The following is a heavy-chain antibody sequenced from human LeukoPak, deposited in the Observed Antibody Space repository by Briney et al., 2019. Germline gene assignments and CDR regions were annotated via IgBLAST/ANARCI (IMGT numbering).Heavy chain of an antibody. CDR3: ARVIVGTAPDAYDAFDI. CDR2: IYSSGST. V-gene: IGHV3-66*01. J-gene: IGHJ3*02. Sequence: GGSLRLSCAASGFTVSSNYMSWVRQAPGKGLEWVSIIYSSGSTYYADSAKGRFTISRDNSKNMLSLQMSSLRAEDSAVYYCARVIVGTAPDAYDAFDIWGQGTMVTVSS. CDR1: GFTVSSNY. D-gene: IGHD2-21*02.